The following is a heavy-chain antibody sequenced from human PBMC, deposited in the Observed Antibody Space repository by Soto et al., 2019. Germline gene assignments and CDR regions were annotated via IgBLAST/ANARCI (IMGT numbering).Heavy chain of an antibody. D-gene: IGHD3-9*01. CDR3: ARGQLATLTDF. CDR1: GYTFTDFD. Sequence: AASVKVSCKASGYTFTDFDINWVRQAPGQGLEWMGWMNPNTGNTRYAQKFQGRLIMTRDTSISTACMEMGSLTSEDTAVYYCARGQLATLTDFWGQGTQVTVSS. V-gene: IGHV1-8*02. CDR2: MNPNTGNT. J-gene: IGHJ4*02.